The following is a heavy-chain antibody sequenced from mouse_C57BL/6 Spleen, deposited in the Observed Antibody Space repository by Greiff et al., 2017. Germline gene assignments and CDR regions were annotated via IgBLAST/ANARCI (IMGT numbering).Heavy chain of an antibody. D-gene: IGHD2-4*01. CDR3: AIETYYDYDFAY. CDR1: GYTFTSYW. Sequence: VQLQQPGAELVKPGASVKVSCKASGYTFTSYWMHWVKQRPGQGLEWIGRFHPSDSDTNYNQKFKGKATLTVDKSSSTAYMQLSSLTSEDSAVYYCAIETYYDYDFAYWGQGTLVTVSA. V-gene: IGHV1-74*01. CDR2: FHPSDSDT. J-gene: IGHJ3*01.